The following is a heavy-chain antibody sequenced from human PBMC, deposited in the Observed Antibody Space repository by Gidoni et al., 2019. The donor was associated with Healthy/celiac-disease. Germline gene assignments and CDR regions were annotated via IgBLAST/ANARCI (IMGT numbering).Heavy chain of an antibody. CDR3: AKGVTIFGVVTGHSDI. CDR2: ISGSGGST. CDR1: GFTFSSYA. J-gene: IGHJ3*02. D-gene: IGHD3-3*01. Sequence: EVQLLESGGGLVQPGGSLRLSCAASGFTFSSYAMSWVRQAPGKGLEWVSAISGSGGSTYYADSVKGRFTISRDNSKNTLYLQMNSLRAEDTAVYYCAKGVTIFGVVTGHSDIWGQGTMVTVSS. V-gene: IGHV3-23*01.